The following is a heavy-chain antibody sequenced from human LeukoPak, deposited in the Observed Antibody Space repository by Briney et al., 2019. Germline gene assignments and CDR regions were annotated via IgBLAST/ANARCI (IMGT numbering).Heavy chain of an antibody. CDR2: IYYSGST. CDR3: ARHGVDTAMATDY. D-gene: IGHD5-18*01. V-gene: IGHV4-61*05. J-gene: IGHJ4*02. CDR1: GGSISSSSYY. Sequence: PSETLSLTCTVSGGSISSSSYYWSWLRQPPGKGLEWIGYIYYSGSTNYNPSLKSRVTISVDTSKNQFSLKLSSVTAADTAVYYCARHGVDTAMATDYWGQGTLVTVSS.